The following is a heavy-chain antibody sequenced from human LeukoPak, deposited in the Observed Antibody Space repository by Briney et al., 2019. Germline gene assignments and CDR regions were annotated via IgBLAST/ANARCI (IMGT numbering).Heavy chain of an antibody. J-gene: IGHJ5*02. Sequence: WGALTLSCAGSGWTFSSYWMSWVRQAPAKGLEWVANIKQDGSEKYYVDSVKGRFTISTDNTKNSLYLQMNSLRAEDTAVYYCAMLPSVYYYGSGSYHSRPWGQGTLGTVSS. CDR2: IKQDGSEK. CDR1: GWTFSSYW. D-gene: IGHD3-10*01. V-gene: IGHV3-7*03. CDR3: AMLPSVYYYGSGSYHSRP.